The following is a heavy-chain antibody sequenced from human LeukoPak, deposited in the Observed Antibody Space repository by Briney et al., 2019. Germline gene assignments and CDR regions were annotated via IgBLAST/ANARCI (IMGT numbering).Heavy chain of an antibody. D-gene: IGHD3-10*01. CDR3: VLWFGDNGFDP. Sequence: SVKVSCMASGGTYSGYAISRGRQAPGPGLEWMGGIIPIFGTANYAQKFQGRVTITADESTSTAYMALSSLRSENTAVYYCVLWFGDNGFDPWGQGTLVTVSS. CDR1: GGTYSGYA. J-gene: IGHJ5*02. CDR2: IIPIFGTA. V-gene: IGHV1-69*01.